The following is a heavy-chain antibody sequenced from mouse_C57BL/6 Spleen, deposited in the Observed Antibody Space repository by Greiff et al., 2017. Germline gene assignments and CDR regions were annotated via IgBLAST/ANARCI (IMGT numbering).Heavy chain of an antibody. D-gene: IGHD3-1*01. J-gene: IGHJ4*01. CDR3: ARETGEYAMDY. V-gene: IGHV5-4*01. CDR2: ISDGGSYT. Sequence: DVMLVESGGGLVKPGGSLKLSCAASGFTFSSYAMSWVRQTPEKRLEWVATISDGGSYTYYPDNVKGRFTISRDNAKNNLYLQMSHLKSEDTAMYYFARETGEYAMDYWGQGTSVTVSS. CDR1: GFTFSSYA.